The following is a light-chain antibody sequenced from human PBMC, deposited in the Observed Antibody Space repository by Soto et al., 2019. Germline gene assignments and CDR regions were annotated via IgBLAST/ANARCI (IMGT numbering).Light chain of an antibody. J-gene: IGKJ2*01. CDR1: QSISSW. V-gene: IGKV1-5*03. Sequence: DIQMTQSPSTLSASVGDRVTITCRASQSISSWLAWYQQKPGKAPKLLIYMASTLESGVPARFSGSESGTEFILTINSLQPDDSATYYCQQYSDYPYTFGQGTKLEIK. CDR3: QQYSDYPYT. CDR2: MAS.